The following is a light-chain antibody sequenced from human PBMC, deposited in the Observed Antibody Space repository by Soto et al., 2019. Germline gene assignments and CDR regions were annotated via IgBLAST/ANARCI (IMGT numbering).Light chain of an antibody. CDR2: DVN. J-gene: IGLJ1*01. Sequence: SALTQPRSVSGSPGQSVTISCTGTRSDVGGFNSVSWYQQHPGKALKLMIYDVNKRPSGVPYRFSGSKSGSTASLTISGLQAEDEADYYCCSYAGSYSYAFATGTKLTVL. V-gene: IGLV2-11*01. CDR1: RSDVGGFNS. CDR3: CSYAGSYSYA.